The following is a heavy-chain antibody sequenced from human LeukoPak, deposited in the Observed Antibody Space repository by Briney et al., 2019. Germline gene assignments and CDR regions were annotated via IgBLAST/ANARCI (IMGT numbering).Heavy chain of an antibody. J-gene: IGHJ4*02. CDR3: ASGSSWSIDY. Sequence: GGSLRLSCAASGFTFSSYSMNWVRQAPGKGLEWVSYISSSSSTIYYADSVKGRFTISRDNAKNSLYLQMNSLRAEDTAVYYCASGSSWSIDYWGQGTLVTVSS. V-gene: IGHV3-48*01. D-gene: IGHD6-13*01. CDR2: ISSSSSTI. CDR1: GFTFSSYS.